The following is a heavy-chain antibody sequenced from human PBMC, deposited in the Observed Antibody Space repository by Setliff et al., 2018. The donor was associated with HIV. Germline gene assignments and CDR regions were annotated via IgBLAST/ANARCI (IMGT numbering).Heavy chain of an antibody. V-gene: IGHV3-23*01. CDR1: GFSFSSHS. CDR3: AKDRGPEGAPYSYYGMDV. CDR2: IGSNGGSA. J-gene: IGHJ6*02. Sequence: GGSLRLSCAASGFSFSSHSMSWVRQAPGKGLEWVAVIGSNGGSAYYADSVKGRFTVSRDNSKNTLYLQMNSLRAEDTAVYYCAKDRGPEGAPYSYYGMDVWGQGTTVTVSS.